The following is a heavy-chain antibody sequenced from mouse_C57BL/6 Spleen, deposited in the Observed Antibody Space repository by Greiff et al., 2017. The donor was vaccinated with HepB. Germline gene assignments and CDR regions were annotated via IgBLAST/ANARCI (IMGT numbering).Heavy chain of an antibody. V-gene: IGHV1-80*01. J-gene: IGHJ2*01. D-gene: IGHD3-1*01. CDR2: IYPGDGDT. Sequence: LVESGAELVKPGASVKISCKASGYAFSSYWMNWVKQRPGKGLEWIGQIYPGDGDTNYNGKFKGKATLTADKSSSTAYMQLSSLTSEDSAVYFCARGDSGYFDYWGQGTTLTVSS. CDR1: GYAFSSYW. CDR3: ARGDSGYFDY.